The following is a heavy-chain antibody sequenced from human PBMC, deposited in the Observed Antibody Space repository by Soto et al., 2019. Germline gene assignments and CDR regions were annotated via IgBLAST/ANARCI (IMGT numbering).Heavy chain of an antibody. Sequence: GGSLRLSCAASGFTFSSSGMHWVRQAPGKGLEWVAVISYDGSNKFYADSVKGRFTISRDNFRNTLYLQMNSLRAEDTAVYYCAKEFHSWNYFDYWGQGTLVTVSS. CDR2: ISYDGSNK. J-gene: IGHJ4*02. CDR1: GFTFSSSG. CDR3: AKEFHSWNYFDY. V-gene: IGHV3-30*18. D-gene: IGHD1-20*01.